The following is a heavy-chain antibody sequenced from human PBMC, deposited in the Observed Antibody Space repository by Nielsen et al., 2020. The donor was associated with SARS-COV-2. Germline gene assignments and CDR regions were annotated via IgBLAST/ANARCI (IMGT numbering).Heavy chain of an antibody. D-gene: IGHD6-13*01. Sequence: GESLISCKGSGYSFTSYWISWVRQMPGKGLEWMGRIDPSDSYTNYSPSFQGHVTISADKSISTAYLQWSSLKASDTAMYYCARHMVSAAGTEIWGQGTLVTVSS. V-gene: IGHV5-10-1*01. CDR2: IDPSDSYT. CDR1: GYSFTSYW. J-gene: IGHJ4*02. CDR3: ARHMVSAAGTEI.